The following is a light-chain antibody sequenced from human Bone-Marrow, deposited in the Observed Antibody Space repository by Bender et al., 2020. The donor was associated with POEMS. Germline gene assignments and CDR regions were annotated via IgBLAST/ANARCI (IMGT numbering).Light chain of an antibody. Sequence: QSVLTQPPSASGTPGQSVIISCSGTDSNFGGSNVNWYQHLPGTAPRLVVYSNYQRPSGVPARFSGSKSGSTASLTISGLRTEDEADYYCSSYTSSSILVFGGGTKVTVL. CDR3: SSYTSSSILV. CDR2: SNY. CDR1: DSNFGGSN. V-gene: IGLV1-44*01. J-gene: IGLJ2*01.